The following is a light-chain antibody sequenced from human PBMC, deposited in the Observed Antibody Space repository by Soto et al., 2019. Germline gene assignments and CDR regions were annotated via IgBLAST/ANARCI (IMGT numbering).Light chain of an antibody. V-gene: IGKV1-5*01. J-gene: IGKJ1*01. CDR3: QQYHTYRT. Sequence: DIQMTQSPSSLSASVGDRVTITCRASQSISSWLAWYQQKPGKAPKLLISDASILESGVPSRFIGSTSGTEFTLTISSLQPDDFATYYCQQYHTYRTFGQGTKVDIK. CDR2: DAS. CDR1: QSISSW.